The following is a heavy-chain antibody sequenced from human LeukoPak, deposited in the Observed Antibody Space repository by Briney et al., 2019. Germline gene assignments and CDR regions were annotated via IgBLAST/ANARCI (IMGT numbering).Heavy chain of an antibody. CDR1: GGSITSDY. V-gene: IGHV4-4*07. Sequence: SGTLSLTCTVVGGSITSDYWSWIRQPAGKGLEWIGRIFTSGSTAYNPSLKSRVTMSLDTSKNQFFLKLSSVTAADTAAYFCSRGGANDLWGQGTLVTVSS. J-gene: IGHJ5*02. D-gene: IGHD4/OR15-4a*01. CDR2: IFTSGST. CDR3: SRGGANDL.